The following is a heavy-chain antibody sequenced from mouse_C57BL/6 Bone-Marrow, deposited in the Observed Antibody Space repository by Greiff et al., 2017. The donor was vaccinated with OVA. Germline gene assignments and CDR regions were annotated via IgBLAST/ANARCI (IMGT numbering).Heavy chain of an antibody. D-gene: IGHD3-1*01. CDR3: ARAAGYYFDY. J-gene: IGHJ2*01. Sequence: QVQLQQPGAELVMPGASVKLSCKASGYTFTSYWMHWVKQRPGQGLEWIGEIDPSDSYTNYNQKFKGKSTLTVDKSSSTAYRQLSSLTSEDSAVYYCARAAGYYFDYWGQGTTLTVSS. CDR2: IDPSDSYT. V-gene: IGHV1-69*01. CDR1: GYTFTSYW.